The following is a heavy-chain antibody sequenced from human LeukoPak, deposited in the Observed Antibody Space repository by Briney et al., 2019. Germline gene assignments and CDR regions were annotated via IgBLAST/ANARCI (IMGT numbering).Heavy chain of an antibody. Sequence: GGSLRLSCAASGFTFSSYAMSWVRQAPGEGLEWVSGISGSGGSTYYADSVKGRFTISRDNSKNTLYLQMNSLRAEDTAVYYCAKGLQGYSSSWFDPWGQGTLVTVSS. V-gene: IGHV3-23*01. CDR3: AKGLQGYSSSWFDP. D-gene: IGHD4-11*01. CDR1: GFTFSSYA. J-gene: IGHJ5*02. CDR2: ISGSGGST.